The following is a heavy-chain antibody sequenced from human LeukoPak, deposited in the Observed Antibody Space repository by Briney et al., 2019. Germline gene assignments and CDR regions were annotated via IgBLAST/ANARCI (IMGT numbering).Heavy chain of an antibody. J-gene: IGHJ4*02. D-gene: IGHD3-10*01. CDR2: FDPEYGET. V-gene: IGHV1-24*01. CDR1: GYTLTELF. CDR3: ATEGRYGSGTYYMTY. Sequence: ASVKVSCKVSGYTLTELFMHWVRQAPGKGLGWMGGFDPEYGETMYAQKFQGRVTMTEDTSTDTAYMELSSLKSEDTAVYYCATEGRYGSGTYYMTYWGQGTLLTVSS.